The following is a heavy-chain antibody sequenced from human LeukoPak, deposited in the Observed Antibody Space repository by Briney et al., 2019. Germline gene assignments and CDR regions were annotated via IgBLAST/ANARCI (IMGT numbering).Heavy chain of an antibody. V-gene: IGHV1-2*02. CDR1: GYTFTGYY. Sequence: GASVKVSCKASGYTFTGYYMHWVRQAPGQGLEWMGWINPNSGGTNYAQKFQGRVTMTRDTSISTAYMELNRLRSDDTAVYYCARVSAYCSSTSCYWGAFDIWGQGTMVTVSS. CDR3: ARVSAYCSSTSCYWGAFDI. D-gene: IGHD2-2*01. J-gene: IGHJ3*02. CDR2: INPNSGGT.